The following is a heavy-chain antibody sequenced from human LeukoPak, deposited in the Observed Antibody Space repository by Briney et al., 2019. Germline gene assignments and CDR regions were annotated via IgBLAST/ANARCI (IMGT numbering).Heavy chain of an antibody. V-gene: IGHV3-30-3*01. CDR1: GFTFSSYA. Sequence: GGSLRLSCAASGFTFSSYAMHWVRQAPGKGLEWVAVISYDGSNKYYADSVKGRFTISRDNSKNTLYLQMNSLRAEDTAVYYCAREDLVGSYYYDSSGYPHAPPFDYWGQGTLVTVSS. D-gene: IGHD3-22*01. CDR3: AREDLVGSYYYDSSGYPHAPPFDY. J-gene: IGHJ4*02. CDR2: ISYDGSNK.